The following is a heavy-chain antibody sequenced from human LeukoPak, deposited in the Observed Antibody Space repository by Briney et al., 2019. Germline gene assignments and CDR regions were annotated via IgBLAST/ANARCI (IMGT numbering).Heavy chain of an antibody. CDR2: ISGGGGTT. CDR3: ARDLDSSGWNLDFGY. CDR1: GFTFSSYA. J-gene: IGHJ4*02. D-gene: IGHD6-19*01. V-gene: IGHV3-23*01. Sequence: GGSLRLSCAASGFTFSSYAMSWVRQAPGKGLEWVSGISGGGGTTYYADSVKGRFTISRDNSKNMLYLQMNSLRAEDTAVYYCARDLDSSGWNLDFGYWGQGTLVTVSS.